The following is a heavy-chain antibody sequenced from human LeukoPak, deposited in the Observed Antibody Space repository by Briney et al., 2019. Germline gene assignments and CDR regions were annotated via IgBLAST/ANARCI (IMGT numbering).Heavy chain of an antibody. CDR2: IEQGSRAT. CDR3: AKEVTMIVVVIRH. D-gene: IGHD3-22*01. CDR1: GFTFSRFA. Sequence: GGSLRLSCEASGFTFSRFAMTWGRPAPGRGLEWVSTIEQGSRATYPADSGRGRFAISTANSQNTLYLQMNTLRAEDTAVYYCAKEVTMIVVVIRHWGQGPLVPVSS. J-gene: IGHJ4*02. V-gene: IGHV3-23*01.